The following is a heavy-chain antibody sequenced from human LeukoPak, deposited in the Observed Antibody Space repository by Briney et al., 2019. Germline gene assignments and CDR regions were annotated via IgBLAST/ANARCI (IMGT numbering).Heavy chain of an antibody. CDR1: GYMFDTFG. V-gene: IGHV1-18*01. D-gene: IGHD3-22*01. CDR2: ISGYSART. J-gene: IGHJ3*02. CDR3: ARDYYESSGSTFDTFDI. Sequence: ASVKVSCKASGYMFDTFGISWVRQAPGQGLEWMGWISGYSARTNYAQKVKDRVTMTTDTSTSTVYMELRNLRSDDTAKYYCARDYYESSGSTFDTFDIWGQGTMVIVSS.